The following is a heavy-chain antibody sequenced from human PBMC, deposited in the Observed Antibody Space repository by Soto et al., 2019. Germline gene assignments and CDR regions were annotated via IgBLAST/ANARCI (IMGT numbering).Heavy chain of an antibody. CDR2: ISGYNGNT. Sequence: ASVKVSCKASGYTFTSYGISWVRQAPGQGLEWMGWISGYNGNTNYAPKLQGRVTMATDTSTGTAYMELRSVRSDDTAVYYCARDPSGWLRMPDYCGQGTLVTVSS. CDR1: GYTFTSYG. J-gene: IGHJ4*02. CDR3: ARDPSGWLRMPDY. V-gene: IGHV1-18*01. D-gene: IGHD5-12*01.